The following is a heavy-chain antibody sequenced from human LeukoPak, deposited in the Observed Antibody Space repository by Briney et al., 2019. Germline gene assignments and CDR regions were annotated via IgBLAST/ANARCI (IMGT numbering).Heavy chain of an antibody. Sequence: SETLSLTCTVSGGSISSSSYYWGWIRQPPGKGLEWIGSIYYSGSTYYNPSLKSRVTISVDTSKNQFSLKLSSVTAADTAVYYCARGPPYYDFWSGYPYYFDYWGQGTLVTVSS. D-gene: IGHD3-3*01. CDR1: GGSISSSSYY. V-gene: IGHV4-39*07. J-gene: IGHJ4*02. CDR3: ARGPPYYDFWSGYPYYFDY. CDR2: IYYSGST.